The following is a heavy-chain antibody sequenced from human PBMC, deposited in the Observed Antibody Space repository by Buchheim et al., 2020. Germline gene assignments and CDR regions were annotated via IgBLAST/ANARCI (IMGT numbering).Heavy chain of an antibody. J-gene: IGHJ6*02. V-gene: IGHV3-33*01. CDR3: ARVMDRAAYGMDV. CDR1: GFTLSSFA. Sequence: QVQLVESGGGVVQPGRSLGLSCTASGFTLSSFAMSWVRQAPGKGLEWVAIIWYDGSNKYYTESVKGRFTVSRDNSKKTLYFQMSSLRADDTAVYYCARVMDRAAYGMDVWGQGTT. CDR2: IWYDGSNK. D-gene: IGHD5-18*01.